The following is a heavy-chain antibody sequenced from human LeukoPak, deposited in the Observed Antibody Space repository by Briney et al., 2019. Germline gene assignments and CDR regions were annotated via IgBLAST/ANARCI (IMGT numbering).Heavy chain of an antibody. J-gene: IGHJ4*02. CDR2: ISAYNGNT. D-gene: IGHD1-26*01. CDR3: ARDRWELFPFDY. CDR1: GYTFTSYG. V-gene: IGHV1-18*01. Sequence: ASVKVSCKAPGYTFTSYGISWVRQAPGQGLEWMGWISAYNGNTNYAQKLQGRVTMTTDTSTSTAYMELRSLRSDDTAVYYCARDRWELFPFDYWGQGTLVTVSS.